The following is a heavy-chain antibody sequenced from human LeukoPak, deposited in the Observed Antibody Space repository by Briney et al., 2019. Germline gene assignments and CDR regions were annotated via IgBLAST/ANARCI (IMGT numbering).Heavy chain of an antibody. CDR3: ARNSLGYYYDSSGYYYFDY. J-gene: IGHJ4*02. D-gene: IGHD3-22*01. Sequence: GRSLRLSCAASGVTFSSDGMHWVRQAPGKGLEWVGVIWYDGSNKYYADSVKGRFTISRDNSKNTLYMQMNSLRAENTAVYYCARNSLGYYYDSSGYYYFDYWGQGTLVTVSS. V-gene: IGHV3-33*01. CDR2: IWYDGSNK. CDR1: GVTFSSDG.